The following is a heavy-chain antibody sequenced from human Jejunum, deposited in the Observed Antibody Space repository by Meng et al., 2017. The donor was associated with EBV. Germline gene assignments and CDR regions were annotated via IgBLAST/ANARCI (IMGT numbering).Heavy chain of an antibody. V-gene: IGHV4-34*01. Sequence: QVHLLQWVAGLLRVSETLSSPCAVSGGSFGGYFWTWIRQAPGKGLEWIGEINQVGSTNYNPSLKSRVTISVDTSNIQFSLKVTSVTAADTAVYYCARSGAIIGVQGAPDYWGQGTLVTVSS. CDR3: ARSGAIIGVQGAPDY. J-gene: IGHJ4*02. CDR1: GGSFGGYF. D-gene: IGHD3-3*01. CDR2: INQVGST.